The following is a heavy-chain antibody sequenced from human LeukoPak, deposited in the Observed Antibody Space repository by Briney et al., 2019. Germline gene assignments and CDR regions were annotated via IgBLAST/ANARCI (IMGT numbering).Heavy chain of an antibody. J-gene: IGHJ6*02. CDR1: GDTFTAYY. D-gene: IGHD2-2*01. CDR3: ASSHCSSTSCNKNHYYGMDV. Sequence: ASVKVSCKASGDTFTAYYLHWVRQAPGQGLEWVGWINPNSGGTNYAQKFQGRVTMTRDTSISTAYMELSRLRSDNTAVYYCASSHCSSTSCNKNHYYGMDVWGQGTTVTVSS. V-gene: IGHV1-2*02. CDR2: INPNSGGT.